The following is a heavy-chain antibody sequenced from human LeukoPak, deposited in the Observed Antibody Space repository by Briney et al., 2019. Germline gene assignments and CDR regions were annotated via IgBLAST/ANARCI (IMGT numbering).Heavy chain of an antibody. D-gene: IGHD3-10*01. CDR3: ARGYGSGSYFVY. Sequence: SETLSLTCAVYGGSSSGYYWSWIRQPPGEGLEWIGEINQSGSTNQNPSLKSRVTISIDTSKNQFSLKLSSVTAADTAVYYCARGYGSGSYFVYWGQGTLVTVSS. V-gene: IGHV4-34*01. J-gene: IGHJ4*02. CDR2: INQSGST. CDR1: GGSSSGYY.